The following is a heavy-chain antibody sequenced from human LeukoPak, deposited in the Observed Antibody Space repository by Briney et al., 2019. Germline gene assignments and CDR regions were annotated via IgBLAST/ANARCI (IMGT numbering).Heavy chain of an antibody. Sequence: GGSLRLSCAASGFTFSSYAMRWVRQAPGKGLEWVSVISGNGGRTYHADSVKGRFTISRDNSRNTLFLQMNSLRAEDTAVYYCAKVAQMDTVLGKFDNWGQGTLVTVSS. CDR2: ISGNGGRT. J-gene: IGHJ5*02. V-gene: IGHV3-23*01. D-gene: IGHD5-18*01. CDR3: AKVAQMDTVLGKFDN. CDR1: GFTFSSYA.